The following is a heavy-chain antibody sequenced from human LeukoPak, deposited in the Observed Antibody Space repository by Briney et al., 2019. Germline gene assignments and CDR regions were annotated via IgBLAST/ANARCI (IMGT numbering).Heavy chain of an antibody. V-gene: IGHV4-59*01. CDR3: ARDRSGRYGNYFDY. D-gene: IGHD2-15*01. CDR1: GDSINDYY. CDR2: MSSRGST. Sequence: SDTLSLTCSVSGDSINDYYWNWIRQPPGKGLEWIGYMSSRGSTNYNPSLKSRVTIVVDTSKNQFYLRLSSVTAADTAIYYCARDRSGRYGNYFDYWGQGALVSVSS. J-gene: IGHJ4*02.